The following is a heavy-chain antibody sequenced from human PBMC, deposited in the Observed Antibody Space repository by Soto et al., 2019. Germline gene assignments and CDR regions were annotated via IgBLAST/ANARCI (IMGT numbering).Heavy chain of an antibody. CDR2: ISHDGSNK. Sequence: GGSLRLSCAASGFTFSSYGMHWVRQAPGKGLEWVAVISHDGSNKYYADSVKGRFTISRDNSKNTLYLQMNSLRAEDTAVYYCAKDLEGREAPIGYYGMDVWGQGTTVTVSS. CDR3: AKDLEGREAPIGYYGMDV. J-gene: IGHJ6*02. CDR1: GFTFSSYG. V-gene: IGHV3-30*18. D-gene: IGHD1-26*01.